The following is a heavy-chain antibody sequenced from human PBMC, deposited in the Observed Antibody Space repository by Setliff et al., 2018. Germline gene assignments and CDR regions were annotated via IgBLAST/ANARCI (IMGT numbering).Heavy chain of an antibody. CDR3: ERLVRYCSTTSCQRTSGDDF. D-gene: IGHD2-2*01. CDR2: ISPYTGNT. Sequence: GASVKVSCKASGDTFNTYTLSWVRQAPGQGLEWMGWISPYTGNTFYAPQFQGRVIMTTDTSAKTAYMDLRSLRSDDTAVYYCERLVRYCSTTSCQRTSGDDFWGLGTPVTVSS. V-gene: IGHV1-18*01. CDR1: GDTFNTYT. J-gene: IGHJ4*02.